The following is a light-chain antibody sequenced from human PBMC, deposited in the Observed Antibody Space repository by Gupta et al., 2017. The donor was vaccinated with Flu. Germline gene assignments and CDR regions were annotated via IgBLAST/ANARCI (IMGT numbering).Light chain of an antibody. J-gene: IGKJ5*01. CDR3: QERSDWPPRIT. CDR1: QSVTPF. V-gene: IGKV3-11*01. CDR2: EAS. Sequence: ATLSLSPGDRATLSCRASQSVTPFIAWYQQKPGQAPRLLIYEASNRATGIPARFSGSGSGTDFTLTISSLEPEDFAVYYCQERSDWPPRITFGQGTRLEIK.